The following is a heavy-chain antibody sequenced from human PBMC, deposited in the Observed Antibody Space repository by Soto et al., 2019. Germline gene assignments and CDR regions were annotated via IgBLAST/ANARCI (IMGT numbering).Heavy chain of an antibody. Sequence: QMQLQESGPGLLEPSETLSLTCTVSDDSISSRTYYWAWIRQPPGKGLEWIGYLYDSGSTYYAPSVNSRATMSVDTSKKQLSLKLTSVTAADTAVYYCARAAYSGSPIAHWGQGTLVTVS. D-gene: IGHD1-26*01. CDR3: ARAAYSGSPIAH. J-gene: IGHJ1*01. CDR2: LYDSGST. V-gene: IGHV4-39*01. CDR1: DDSISSRTYY.